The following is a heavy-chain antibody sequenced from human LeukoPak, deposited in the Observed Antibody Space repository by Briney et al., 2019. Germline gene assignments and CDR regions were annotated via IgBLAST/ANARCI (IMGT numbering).Heavy chain of an antibody. D-gene: IGHD3-9*01. CDR1: GGSISSYY. J-gene: IGHJ4*02. V-gene: IGHV4-4*07. CDR3: AASPILTGYYSLNYFDY. Sequence: PSETLSLTCTVSGGSISSYYWSWIRQPAGKGLEWIGRIYTSGSTNYNPSLKSRVTMSVDTSKNQFSLKLSSVTAADTAVYYCAASPILTGYYSLNYFDYWGQGTLVTVSS. CDR2: IYTSGST.